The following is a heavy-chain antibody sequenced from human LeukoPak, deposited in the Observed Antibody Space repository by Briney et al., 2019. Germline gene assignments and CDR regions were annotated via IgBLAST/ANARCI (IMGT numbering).Heavy chain of an antibody. D-gene: IGHD3-22*01. CDR2: IYYSGST. CDR1: GGSISSYY. J-gene: IGHJ6*03. V-gene: IGHV4-59*01. CDR3: ARYDSSGYYYNYYMDV. Sequence: SETLSLTCTVSGGSISSYYWSWIRQPPGKGLEWIGYIYYSGSTNYNPSLKSRVTISVDTSKNQFSLKLSSVTAADTAVYYCARYDSSGYYYNYYMDVWGKGTTVTVSS.